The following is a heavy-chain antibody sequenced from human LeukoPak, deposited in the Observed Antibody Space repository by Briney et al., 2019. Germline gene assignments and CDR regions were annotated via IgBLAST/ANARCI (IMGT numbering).Heavy chain of an antibody. CDR1: GGTFVSYA. D-gene: IGHD3-22*01. CDR2: FIPIFGTA. J-gene: IGHJ4*02. Sequence: SVKVSCKASGGTFVSYAISWVRQAPGQGVEGMGGFIPIFGTANYAQTFQGRVTITEDESKRKAYMELRRLRYEDTAVYYCARYLALYDSGDYYSYYFDYGGQGPLVTFSP. V-gene: IGHV1-69*01. CDR3: ARYLALYDSGDYYSYYFDY.